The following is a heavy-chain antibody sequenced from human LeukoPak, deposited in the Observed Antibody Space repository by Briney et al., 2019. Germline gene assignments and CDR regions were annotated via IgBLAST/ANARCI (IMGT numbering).Heavy chain of an antibody. D-gene: IGHD3-3*01. Sequence: SETLSLTCTVSGGSISSYYWSWIRQPPGKGLEWIGYIYTSGSTNYNPSPKSRVTISVDTSKNQFSLKLSSVTAADTAVYYCARRVDFWSGYFDYWGQGTLVTVSS. J-gene: IGHJ4*02. V-gene: IGHV4-4*09. CDR3: ARRVDFWSGYFDY. CDR1: GGSISSYY. CDR2: IYTSGST.